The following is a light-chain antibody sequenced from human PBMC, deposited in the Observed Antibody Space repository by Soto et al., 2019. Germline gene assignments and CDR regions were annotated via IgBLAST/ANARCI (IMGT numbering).Light chain of an antibody. CDR1: QSISSW. Sequence: DIQMTQSPSTLSAPVGDRVTITCRASQSISSWLAWYQQKPGKAPKLLIYKASSLESGVPSRFSGSGSGTEFTLTISSLQPDDFATEYCQQYNSYWAFGQGTKVEIK. CDR2: KAS. CDR3: QQYNSYWA. V-gene: IGKV1-5*03. J-gene: IGKJ1*01.